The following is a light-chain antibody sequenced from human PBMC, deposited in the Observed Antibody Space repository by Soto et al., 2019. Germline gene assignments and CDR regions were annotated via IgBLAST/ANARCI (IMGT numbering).Light chain of an antibody. Sequence: QSALTQPPSASGSPGQSVTISCTGTSSDVGGYNYVSWYQQHPGKAPKLIIYEVTKRPSGVPDRFSGSKSGNTASLTVSGLHAEDEADYYCRSYAGSNNYVFGTGTKLTVL. CDR3: RSYAGSNNYV. V-gene: IGLV2-8*01. CDR1: SSDVGGYNY. J-gene: IGLJ1*01. CDR2: EVT.